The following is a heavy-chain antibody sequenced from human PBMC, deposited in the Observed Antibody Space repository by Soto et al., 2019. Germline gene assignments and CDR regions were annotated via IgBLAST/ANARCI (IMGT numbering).Heavy chain of an antibody. D-gene: IGHD4-17*01. CDR3: ARGDYGDYDNPFDI. J-gene: IGHJ3*02. V-gene: IGHV4-59*01. Sequence: SETLSLTCTVSGGSISSYYWSWIRQPPGKGLEWIGYIYYSGSTNYNPSLKSRVTISVDTSKNQFSLKLSSVTAADSAVYYCARGDYGDYDNPFDIWGQGTMVT. CDR1: GGSISSYY. CDR2: IYYSGST.